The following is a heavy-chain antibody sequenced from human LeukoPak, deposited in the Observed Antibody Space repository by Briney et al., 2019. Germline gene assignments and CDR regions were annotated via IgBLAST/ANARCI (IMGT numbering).Heavy chain of an antibody. V-gene: IGHV4-39*01. CDR3: ARHGYGSGIVTWFDP. J-gene: IGHJ5*02. CDR1: GGSISGTTYN. CDR2: FYYSGST. Sequence: PSETLSLTCTVSGGSISGTTYNWGWLRQPTGKGWEGIGTFYYSGSTYYNPSLQSRVTISVDTSKNHFSLMLSAVTAADTAVYYCARHGYGSGIVTWFDPWGQGTLVTVSS. D-gene: IGHD3-10*01.